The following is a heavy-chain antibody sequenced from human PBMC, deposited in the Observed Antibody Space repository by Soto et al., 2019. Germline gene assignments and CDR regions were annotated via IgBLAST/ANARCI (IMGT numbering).Heavy chain of an antibody. CDR2: ISGSGGST. J-gene: IGHJ6*02. D-gene: IGHD6-19*01. CDR1: GFTFSSYA. Sequence: GGSLRLSCAASGFTFSSYAMSWVRQAPGKGLEWVSAISGSGGSTYYADSVKGRFTISRDNSKNTPYLQMNSLRAEDTAVYYCAKDRAKIAVAGTENFYYYGMDVWGQGTTVTVSS. V-gene: IGHV3-23*01. CDR3: AKDRAKIAVAGTENFYYYGMDV.